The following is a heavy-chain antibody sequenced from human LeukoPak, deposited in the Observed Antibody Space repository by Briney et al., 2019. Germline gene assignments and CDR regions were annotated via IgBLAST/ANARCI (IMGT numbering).Heavy chain of an antibody. CDR2: INHSGNT. CDR1: GATFSGYY. CDR3: ARPFLRFSSGWHFDY. D-gene: IGHD6-19*01. V-gene: IGHV4-34*01. J-gene: IGHJ4*02. Sequence: ASATLSHTCAVYGATFSGYYWSWVRQPPGKGLEWLGEINHSGNTNYNPSLKSRVTISIDTSKNHCTLKLSSVTAADTAIYYCARPFLRFSSGWHFDYWGQGSLVTVSS.